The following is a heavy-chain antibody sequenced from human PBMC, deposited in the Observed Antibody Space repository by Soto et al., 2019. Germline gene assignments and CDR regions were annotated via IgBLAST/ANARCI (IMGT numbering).Heavy chain of an antibody. J-gene: IGHJ3*02. Sequence: LRLSCRASGFTGGRYEMNWVRQATGKGLEWVSYISSSGSTIYYADSVKGRFTISRDNAKNSLYLQMNSLRAEDTAVYYCARVRRYYDSSGYYCAFDI. CDR1: GFTGGRYE. CDR3: ARVRRYYDSSGYYCAFDI. CDR2: ISSSGSTI. V-gene: IGHV3-48*03. D-gene: IGHD3-22*01.